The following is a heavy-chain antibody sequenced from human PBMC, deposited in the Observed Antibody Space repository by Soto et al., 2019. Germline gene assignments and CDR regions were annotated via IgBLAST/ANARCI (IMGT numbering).Heavy chain of an antibody. CDR3: AKDRRIWFGGMDV. Sequence: LRLSCAGSGFTLSDHYIDWVRQAPGKGLEWVGRSRDKPQGYSTAYAASVKGRFTTSRDESKNSAYLQMNSLRAEDTAVYYCAKDRRIWFGGMDVWGPGTTVTVSS. J-gene: IGHJ6*02. CDR1: GFTLSDHY. V-gene: IGHV3-72*01. D-gene: IGHD3-10*01. CDR2: SRDKPQGYST.